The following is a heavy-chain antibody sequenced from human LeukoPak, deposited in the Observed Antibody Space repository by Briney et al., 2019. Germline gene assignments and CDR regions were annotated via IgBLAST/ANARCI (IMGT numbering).Heavy chain of an antibody. CDR3: ARDGYCSGGSCHPFDF. V-gene: IGHV3-23*01. Sequence: GGSLRLSCAASGFTFSSYAMSWVRQAPGKGLEWVSAITGSGGSTYYADSVKGRFTISRDNAKNSLYLQMNSLRAEDTAVYYCARDGYCSGGSCHPFDFWGQGTLVTVSS. D-gene: IGHD2-15*01. J-gene: IGHJ4*02. CDR1: GFTFSSYA. CDR2: ITGSGGST.